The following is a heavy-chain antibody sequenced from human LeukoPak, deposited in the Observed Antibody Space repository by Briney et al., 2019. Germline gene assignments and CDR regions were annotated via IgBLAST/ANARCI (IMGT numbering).Heavy chain of an antibody. CDR3: ARRGMTTVTPWDY. D-gene: IGHD4-17*01. J-gene: IGHJ4*02. CDR2: IYYSGST. Sequence: SETLSLTCTVSGGSISSSSYYWGWIRQPPGKGLEWIGSIYYSGSTYYNPSLKSRVTISVDTSKNQFSLKLSSVTAADTAVYCCARRGMTTVTPWDYWGQGTLVTVSS. CDR1: GGSISSSSYY. V-gene: IGHV4-39*01.